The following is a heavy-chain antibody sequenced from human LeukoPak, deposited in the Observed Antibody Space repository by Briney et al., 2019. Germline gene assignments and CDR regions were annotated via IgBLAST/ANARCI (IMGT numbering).Heavy chain of an antibody. CDR2: ISGSGGST. Sequence: PGASLRLSCAASGFTFSSYAMSWVRQAPGKGLEWVSAISGSGGSTYYADSVKGRFTISRDNSKNTLYLQMSSLRAEDTAVYFCAKDVAPLDENWFDPWGQGPLVTVSS. CDR3: AKDVAPLDENWFDP. J-gene: IGHJ5*02. D-gene: IGHD2-21*01. V-gene: IGHV3-23*01. CDR1: GFTFSSYA.